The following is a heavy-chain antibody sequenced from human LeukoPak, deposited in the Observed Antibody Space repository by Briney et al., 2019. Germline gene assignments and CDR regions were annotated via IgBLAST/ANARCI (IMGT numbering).Heavy chain of an antibody. CDR2: ITSSSSYI. Sequence: GGSLRLSCAASGFTFSSYSMNWVRQAPGKGLEWVSSITSSSSYIYCADSVKGRFTISRDNAKNSLYLQMNSLRAEDTAVYYCATDIYGDHDYWGQGTLVTVSS. V-gene: IGHV3-21*01. D-gene: IGHD4-17*01. CDR3: ATDIYGDHDY. CDR1: GFTFSSYS. J-gene: IGHJ4*02.